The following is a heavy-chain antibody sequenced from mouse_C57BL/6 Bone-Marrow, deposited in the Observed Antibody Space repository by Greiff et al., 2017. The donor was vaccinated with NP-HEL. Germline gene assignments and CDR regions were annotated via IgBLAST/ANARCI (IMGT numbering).Heavy chain of an antibody. Sequence: DVKLVESGPELVKPGASVKIPCKASGYTFTDYNMDWVKQSHGKSLEWIGDINPNNGGTIYNQKFKGKATLTVDKSSSTAYMELRSLTSEDTAVYYCARGGRLRRYFDYWGQGTTLTVSS. D-gene: IGHD2-4*01. V-gene: IGHV1-18*01. CDR1: GYTFTDYN. J-gene: IGHJ2*01. CDR3: ARGGRLRRYFDY. CDR2: INPNNGGT.